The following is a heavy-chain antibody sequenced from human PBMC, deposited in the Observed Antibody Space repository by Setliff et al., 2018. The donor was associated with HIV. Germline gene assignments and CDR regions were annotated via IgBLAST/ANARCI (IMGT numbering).Heavy chain of an antibody. D-gene: IGHD3-22*01. Sequence: GGSLRLSCAASGFTFSSYAMSWVRQAPGKGLEWVSTISTSGADTYDAHSMKGRFTISRDNSKNTLYLQMNSLRAEDTAVYYCARERGTMDSGGYYLYGYSDLWGRGTLVTVSS. CDR3: ARERGTMDSGGYYLYGYSDL. CDR2: ISTSGADT. V-gene: IGHV3-23*01. CDR1: GFTFSSYA. J-gene: IGHJ2*01.